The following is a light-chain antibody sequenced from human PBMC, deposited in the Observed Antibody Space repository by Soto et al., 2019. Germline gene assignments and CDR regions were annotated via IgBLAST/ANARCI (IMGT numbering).Light chain of an antibody. J-gene: IGKJ4*02. CDR1: QSISNY. CDR2: APS. V-gene: IGKV1-39*01. Sequence: DMEMTQSPSSLYASVGDRVTITCRASQSISNYLNWYQHKPGKVPKLLIYAPSSLQSGVPTRFSGSGSGTDFTLTINSLQPEDFATYYCQQSYGTPLTFGGGTKIEIK. CDR3: QQSYGTPLT.